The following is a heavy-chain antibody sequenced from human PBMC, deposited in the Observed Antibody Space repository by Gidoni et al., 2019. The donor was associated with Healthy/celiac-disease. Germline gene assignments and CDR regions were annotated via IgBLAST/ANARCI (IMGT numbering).Heavy chain of an antibody. CDR2: INHSGST. Sequence: QVQLQQWGAGLLKPSETLSLTCAVYGGSFSGYYWSWIRQPPGKGLEWIGEINHSGSTNYNPSLKSRVTISVDTSKNQFSLKLSSVTAADTAVYYCARGLRSPLQYYYDSRAKYYFDYWGQGTLVTVSS. V-gene: IGHV4-34*01. CDR3: ARGLRSPLQYYYDSRAKYYFDY. J-gene: IGHJ4*02. CDR1: GGSFSGYY. D-gene: IGHD3-22*01.